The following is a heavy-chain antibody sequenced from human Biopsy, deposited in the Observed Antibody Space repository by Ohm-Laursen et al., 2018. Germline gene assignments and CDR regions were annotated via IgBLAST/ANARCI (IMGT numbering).Heavy chain of an antibody. Sequence: GSLRLSCTASGFTLSSYSMNWVRQTPGKGLEWVSTISSSSDNIYYGDSVKGRFTISRDNAKNSLYLQMNSLRAEDTAVYYCARSRGSSGIATIYYYGMAVWGQGTTVTVSS. CDR3: ARSRGSSGIATIYYYGMAV. CDR1: GFTLSSYS. V-gene: IGHV3-21*01. CDR2: ISSSSDNI. D-gene: IGHD3-10*01. J-gene: IGHJ6*02.